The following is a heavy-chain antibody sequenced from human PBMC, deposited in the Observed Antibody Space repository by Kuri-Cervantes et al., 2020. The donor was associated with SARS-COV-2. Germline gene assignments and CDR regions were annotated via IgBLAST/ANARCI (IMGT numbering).Heavy chain of an antibody. CDR3: ARGSIVVVIADLDI. Sequence: ETLSLTCAASEFTFSSYAMHWVRQAPGKGLEYVSAISSNGGSTYYANSVKGRFTISRDNSKNTLYLQMGSLRAEDMAVYYCARGSIVVVIADLDIWGQGTMVTVSS. V-gene: IGHV3-64*01. CDR1: EFTFSSYA. CDR2: ISSNGGST. D-gene: IGHD2-21*01. J-gene: IGHJ3*02.